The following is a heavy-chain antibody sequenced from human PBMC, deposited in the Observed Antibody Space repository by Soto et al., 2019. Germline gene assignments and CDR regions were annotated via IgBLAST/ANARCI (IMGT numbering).Heavy chain of an antibody. CDR2: INSDGSST. CDR1: GFTVSTYW. J-gene: IGHJ3*02. D-gene: IGHD2-15*01. CDR3: ARVRCSGGSCRDAYDI. Sequence: EVQLVESGGGLVQPGGSQRLSCAASGFTVSTYWMHWVRQAPGKGLVWVSRINSDGSSTSYADSVKGRFSISRDNAKNKLYLQMNSLRAEDTAMYYCARVRCSGGSCRDAYDIWGQGTMVTVSS. V-gene: IGHV3-74*01.